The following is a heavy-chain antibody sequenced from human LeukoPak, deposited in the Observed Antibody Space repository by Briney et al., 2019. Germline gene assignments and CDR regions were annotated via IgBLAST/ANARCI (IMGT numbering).Heavy chain of an antibody. V-gene: IGHV3-21*01. CDR2: ISTTSTYT. Sequence: GGSLRLSCEASGFTFSTYFMNWVRQAPGKGLEWVSSISTTSTYTHYADSVKGRFTISRDNAKNSLYLEMNSLRAEDTAVYYCARDGPYSDSWSGPFPFDMWGQGTMVTVSS. CDR1: GFTFSTYF. CDR3: ARDGPYSDSWSGPFPFDM. D-gene: IGHD3-3*01. J-gene: IGHJ3*02.